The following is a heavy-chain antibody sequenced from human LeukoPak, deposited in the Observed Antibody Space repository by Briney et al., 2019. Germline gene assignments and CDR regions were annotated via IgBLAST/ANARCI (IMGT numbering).Heavy chain of an antibody. CDR1: GYTFTSYD. J-gene: IGHJ4*02. CDR2: MNPNSGNT. V-gene: IGHV1-8*01. Sequence: ASVKVSCKASGYTFTSYDINWVRQATGQGLEWMGWMNPNSGNTGYAQEFQGRVTMTRNTSISTAYMELSSLRSEDTAVYYCATRPYYYDSSPADFDYWGQGTLVTVSS. CDR3: ATRPYYYDSSPADFDY. D-gene: IGHD3-22*01.